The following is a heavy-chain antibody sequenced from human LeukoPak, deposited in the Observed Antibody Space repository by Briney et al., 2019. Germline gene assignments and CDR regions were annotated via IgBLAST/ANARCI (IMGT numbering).Heavy chain of an antibody. V-gene: IGHV4-39*07. Sequence: ASETLSLTCTVSGGSISSYYWGWIRQPPGKGLEWIGSIYYSGSTYYNPSLKTRVTISVDTSKNQFSLKLSSVTAADTAVYYCTRDTSGWYGVGAYWGQGTLVTVSS. J-gene: IGHJ4*02. CDR1: GGSISSYY. D-gene: IGHD6-19*01. CDR2: IYYSGST. CDR3: TRDTSGWYGVGAY.